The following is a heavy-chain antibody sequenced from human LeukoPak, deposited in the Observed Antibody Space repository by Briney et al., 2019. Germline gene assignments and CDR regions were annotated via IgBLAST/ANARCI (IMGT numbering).Heavy chain of an antibody. CDR1: GGSISSNSYY. Sequence: PSQTLSLTCTVSGGSISSNSYYWGWIRQPPGKGLEWIGSIHYSGSTYYNPSLKSLVTISVDTPKNQYYLKLISVTAADTAVYYCVRHGLLWFGESFDYWGQGTLVTVSS. J-gene: IGHJ4*02. V-gene: IGHV4-39*01. CDR2: IHYSGST. D-gene: IGHD3-10*01. CDR3: VRHGLLWFGESFDY.